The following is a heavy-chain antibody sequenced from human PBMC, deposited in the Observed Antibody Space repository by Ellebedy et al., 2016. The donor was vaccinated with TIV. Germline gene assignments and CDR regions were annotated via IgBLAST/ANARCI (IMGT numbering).Heavy chain of an antibody. CDR3: ARDLKMVAGDYYNYGMDV. CDR1: GFPFSSYA. Sequence: PGGSLRLSCAASGFPFSSYAMSWVRQAPGKGLEWVSGISGSGSRTYYADSVKGRFSISRDKSKNTLYLKMSSLRAEDTAVYYCARDLKMVAGDYYNYGMDVWGQGTTVTVSS. D-gene: IGHD6-19*01. V-gene: IGHV3-23*01. J-gene: IGHJ6*02. CDR2: ISGSGSRT.